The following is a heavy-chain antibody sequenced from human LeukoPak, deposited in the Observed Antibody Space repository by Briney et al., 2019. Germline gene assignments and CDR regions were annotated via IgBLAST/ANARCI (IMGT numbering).Heavy chain of an antibody. CDR2: ISSSSSYT. CDR1: GFTFSGYY. J-gene: IGHJ4*02. D-gene: IGHD3-16*01. V-gene: IGHV3-11*06. CDR3: ARAGYVWGSPFDY. Sequence: PGGSLRLSCAASGFTFSGYYMSWIRQAPGKGLEWVSYISSSSSYTNYADSVKGRFTISRDNAKNTLYLQMNSLRAEDTAVYYCARAGYVWGSPFDYWGQGTLVTVSS.